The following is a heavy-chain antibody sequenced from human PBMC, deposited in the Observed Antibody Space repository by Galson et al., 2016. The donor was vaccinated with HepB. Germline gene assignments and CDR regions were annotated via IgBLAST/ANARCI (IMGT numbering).Heavy chain of an antibody. J-gene: IGHJ5*02. CDR2: LYSGGST. V-gene: IGHV3-53*01. CDR1: GFTVSSSY. D-gene: IGHD3-3*01. CDR3: ASFGT. Sequence: SLRLSCAASGFTVSSSYMSWVRQAPGKGLEWVSVLYSGGSTYFAGSVKGRFTISRDNSKNTVYLQMNSLRDEDTAVYYCASFGTWGQGTLVTVSP.